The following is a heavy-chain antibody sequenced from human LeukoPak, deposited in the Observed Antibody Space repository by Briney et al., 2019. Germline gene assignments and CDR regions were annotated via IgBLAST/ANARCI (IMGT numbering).Heavy chain of an antibody. D-gene: IGHD4-11*01. CDR1: GGSISNSSYY. J-gene: IGHJ5*02. CDR2: IYYSGST. CDR3: ARHDYSNNWFDP. Sequence: SETLSLTCTVSGGSISNSSYYWGWIRQPPGKGLEWIGSIYYSGSTYYNPSLKSRVTISVDTSKNQFSLKLSSVTAADTAVYYCARHDYSNNWFDPWGQGTLVTVSS. V-gene: IGHV4-39*01.